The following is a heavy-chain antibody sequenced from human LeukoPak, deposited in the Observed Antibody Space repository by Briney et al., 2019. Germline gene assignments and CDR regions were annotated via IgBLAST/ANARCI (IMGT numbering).Heavy chain of an antibody. D-gene: IGHD3-22*01. J-gene: IGHJ4*02. CDR2: IKQDGSEK. V-gene: IGHV3-7*02. CDR1: GFTFSTHW. CDR3: ARIYYDSSGYRLFDY. Sequence: YPGGSLRLSCAASGFTFSTHWMTWVRQAPGKGLEWVANIKQDGSEKDYVDSVKGRFTISRDNAKNSQYLQMNSLRAEDTAVYYCARIYYDSSGYRLFDYWGQGTLVTVSS.